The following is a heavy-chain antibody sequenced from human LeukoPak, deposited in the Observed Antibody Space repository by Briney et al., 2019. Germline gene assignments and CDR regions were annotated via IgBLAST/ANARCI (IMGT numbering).Heavy chain of an antibody. CDR2: ISGSSSTI. V-gene: IGHV3-48*03. J-gene: IGHJ6*03. Sequence: PGGSLRLSCAASGFTFSSYEMNWVRQAPGRGLEWVSYISGSSSTIYYADSVKGRFTISRDNAKNSLYLQMNSLRAEDTAVYYCAREGYYGSGLYYYYYMDVWGKGTTVTVSS. CDR1: GFTFSSYE. D-gene: IGHD3-10*01. CDR3: AREGYYGSGLYYYYYMDV.